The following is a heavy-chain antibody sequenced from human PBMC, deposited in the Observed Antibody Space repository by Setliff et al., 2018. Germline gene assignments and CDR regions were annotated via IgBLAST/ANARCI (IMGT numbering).Heavy chain of an antibody. V-gene: IGHV3-21*01. CDR1: GFTFSSYS. CDR2: ISGGGRYT. D-gene: IGHD6-13*01. CDR3: ASDPSYASSLYYYLEV. J-gene: IGHJ6*03. Sequence: PGGSLRLSCIASGFTFSSYSMNWVRQAPGKGLEWVSSISGGGRYTYSADSVRGRFTISKDNAKNSLYLQMNSLRGDDAAVYYCASDPSYASSLYYYLEVWGKGATVTVSS.